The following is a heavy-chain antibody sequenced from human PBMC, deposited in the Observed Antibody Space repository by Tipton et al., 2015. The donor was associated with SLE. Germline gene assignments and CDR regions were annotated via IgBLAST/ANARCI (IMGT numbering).Heavy chain of an antibody. CDR3: AREGSRRNTELDY. CDR1: GFTFSSYW. D-gene: IGHD5-18*01. J-gene: IGHJ4*02. CDR2: IKQDGSEK. Sequence: SLRLSCAASGFTFSSYWMNWVHQAPGKGLEWVANIKQDGSEKYYVDSLKGRFTISRDNAKNSLYLQMNSLRAEDTAVYYCAREGSRRNTELDYWGQGTLVTVSS. V-gene: IGHV3-7*01.